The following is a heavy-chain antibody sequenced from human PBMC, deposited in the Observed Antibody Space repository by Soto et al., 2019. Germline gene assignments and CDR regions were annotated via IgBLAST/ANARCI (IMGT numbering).Heavy chain of an antibody. CDR2: INDSGTT. Sequence: QVQLQQWGAGLLKPSETLSLTCGVYGGSFSGYQWNWIRQSPGQGLEWIGEINDSGTTKYNPSLESRINLSVDTSKKQFSLKMFSVTAADTAIYYCARGWRFDPWGQGTQVTVSS. J-gene: IGHJ5*02. V-gene: IGHV4-34*01. CDR1: GGSFSGYQ. CDR3: ARGWRFDP. D-gene: IGHD1-1*01.